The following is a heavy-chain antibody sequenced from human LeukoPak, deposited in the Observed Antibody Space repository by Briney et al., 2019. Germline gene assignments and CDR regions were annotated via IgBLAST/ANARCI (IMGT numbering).Heavy chain of an antibody. CDR2: IYYSGST. CDR3: ARDYLGYSSS. D-gene: IGHD6-13*01. J-gene: IGHJ4*02. V-gene: IGHV4-59*01. CDR1: GGSISTYY. Sequence: SETLSLTCTISGGSISTYYWNWIRQPPGKGLEWIGYIYYSGSTNYNPSLKSRVTISVDTSKNQFSLKLSSVTAADTAVYYCARDYLGYSSSWGQGTLVTVSS.